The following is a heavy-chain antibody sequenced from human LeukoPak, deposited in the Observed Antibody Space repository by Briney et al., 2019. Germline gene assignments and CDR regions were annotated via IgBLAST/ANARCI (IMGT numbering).Heavy chain of an antibody. V-gene: IGHV3-11*04. J-gene: IGHJ4*02. CDR1: GFTFGDYY. CDR2: ISSSGSTK. CDR3: ARDPGIAAAGTVGYFDS. D-gene: IGHD6-13*01. Sequence: KPGGSLRLSCAASGFTFGDYYMTWIRQAPGKGLQWLSYISSSGSTKYYAESVKGRFTISRDNAKNSLYLQMNSLRVEDTAVYYCARDPGIAAAGTVGYFDSWGQGILVTVSS.